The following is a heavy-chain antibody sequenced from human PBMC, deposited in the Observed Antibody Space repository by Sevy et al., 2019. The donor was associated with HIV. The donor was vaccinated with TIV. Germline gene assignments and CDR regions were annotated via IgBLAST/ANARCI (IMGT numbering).Heavy chain of an antibody. Sequence: SETLSLTCTVSGGSISSYYWSWIRQPPGKGLEWIGYIYYSGSTNYNPSLKSRVTISVDTSKNQFSLKLSSVTAADTAVYYCARIIFDSSGSMGRRYYFDYWGQGTLVTASS. CDR2: IYYSGST. V-gene: IGHV4-59*01. CDR3: ARIIFDSSGSMGRRYYFDY. J-gene: IGHJ4*02. CDR1: GGSISSYY. D-gene: IGHD3-22*01.